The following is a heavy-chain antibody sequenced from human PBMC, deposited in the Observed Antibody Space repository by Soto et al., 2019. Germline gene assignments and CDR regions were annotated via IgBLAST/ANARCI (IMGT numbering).Heavy chain of an antibody. D-gene: IGHD3-22*01. J-gene: IGHJ4*02. Sequence: EVQLVESGGGLIQPGGSLRLSCAASGFTVSSNYMSWVRQAPGKGLEWVSVISGSGGSTYYADSVKGRFTISRDNSKNTLYLQMNSLRAEDTAVYYCAKDDRWLLLRGPFDYWGQGTLVTVSS. CDR1: GFTVSSNY. CDR3: AKDDRWLLLRGPFDY. CDR2: ISGSGGST. V-gene: IGHV3-23*04.